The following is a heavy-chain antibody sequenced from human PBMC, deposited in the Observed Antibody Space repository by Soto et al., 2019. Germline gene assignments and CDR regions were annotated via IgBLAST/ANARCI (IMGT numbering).Heavy chain of an antibody. J-gene: IGHJ4*02. D-gene: IGHD3-22*01. CDR2: IYRGGST. V-gene: IGHV3-53*01. CDR3: AREANYYDSSAFDY. Sequence: GGSLRLSCAASGFTVSSNYMSWVRQAPGKGLEWVSVIYRGGSTYYADSVKGRFTISRDNSKNTLYLQMNSLRAEDTAVYYCAREANYYDSSAFDYWGQGTLVTVSS. CDR1: GFTVSSNY.